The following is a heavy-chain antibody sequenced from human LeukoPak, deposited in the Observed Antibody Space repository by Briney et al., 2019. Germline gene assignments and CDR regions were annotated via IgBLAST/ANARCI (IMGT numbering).Heavy chain of an antibody. CDR2: IYSGGNT. J-gene: IGHJ5*02. D-gene: IGHD1-1*01. CDR3: AKTIPTTWFDP. V-gene: IGHV3-66*01. Sequence: GGSLKLSCVASGFTVSSNYMSWVRQAPGKGLEWVSVIYSGGNTYYADSVKGRFTISRDNSKNTLYLQMNSLRAEDTAVYYCAKTIPTTWFDPWGQGTLVTVSS. CDR1: GFTVSSNY.